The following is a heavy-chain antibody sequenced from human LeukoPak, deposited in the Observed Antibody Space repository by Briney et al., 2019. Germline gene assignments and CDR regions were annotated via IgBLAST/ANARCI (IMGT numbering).Heavy chain of an antibody. CDR2: IYYSGST. J-gene: IGHJ4*02. Sequence: SETLSLTCTVSGGSVSSGNYYWSWIRQPPGKGLDWIGYIYYSGSTNYNPSLKSRVTISVDTSKNQFSLRLSSVTAADTAVYYCARDPSGYFNYWGQGALATVSS. CDR3: ARDPSGYFNY. V-gene: IGHV4-61*01. D-gene: IGHD3-22*01. CDR1: GGSVSSGNYY.